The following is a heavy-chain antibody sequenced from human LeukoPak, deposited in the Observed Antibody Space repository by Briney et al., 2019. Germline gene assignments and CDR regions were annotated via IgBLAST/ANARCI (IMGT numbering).Heavy chain of an antibody. CDR3: ARDNTKYSSGWYGLVESGYFDY. D-gene: IGHD6-19*01. CDR1: GFTFSDYY. CDR2: ISSSGSTI. V-gene: IGHV3-11*01. Sequence: GGSLRLSCAASGFTFSDYYMSWIRQAPGKGLEWVSYISSSGSTIYYADSVKGRFTISRDNAKNSLYLQMNSLRAEDTAVYYCARDNTKYSSGWYGLVESGYFDYWGQGTLVTVSS. J-gene: IGHJ4*02.